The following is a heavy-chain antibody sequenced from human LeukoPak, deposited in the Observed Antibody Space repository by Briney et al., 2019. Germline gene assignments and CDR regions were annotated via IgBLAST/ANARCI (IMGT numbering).Heavy chain of an antibody. CDR1: DGSFSTYY. V-gene: IGHV4-59*01. CDR3: ARDPTTVTKGFDI. J-gene: IGHJ3*02. D-gene: IGHD4-17*01. CDR2: ISSIGST. Sequence: SETLSLTCSVSDGSFSTYYWTWIRQPPGKGLEWIGYISSIGSTNYNPSLKSRVTISVDTSKNQFSLKMTSVTAADTAVYYCARDPTTVTKGFDIWGQGTMVTVSS.